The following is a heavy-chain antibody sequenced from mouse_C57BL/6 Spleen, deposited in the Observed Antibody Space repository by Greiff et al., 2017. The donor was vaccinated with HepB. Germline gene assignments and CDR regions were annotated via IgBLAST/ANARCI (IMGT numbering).Heavy chain of an antibody. V-gene: IGHV1-47*01. D-gene: IGHD2-4*01. CDR1: GYTFTTYP. Sequence: QVQLQQSGAELVKPGASVKMSCKASGYTFTTYPIEWMKQNHGKSLEWIGNFHPYNDDTKYNEKFKGKATLTVVKSSSTVYLELSRLTSDDSAVYYCLYYDYDGGKAYWGQGTLVTVSA. CDR3: LYYDYDGGKAY. J-gene: IGHJ3*01. CDR2: FHPYNDDT.